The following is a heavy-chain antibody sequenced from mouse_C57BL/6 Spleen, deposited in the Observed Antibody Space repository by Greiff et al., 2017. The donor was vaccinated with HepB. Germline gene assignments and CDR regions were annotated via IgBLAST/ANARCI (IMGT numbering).Heavy chain of an antibody. CDR2: IYPGSGNT. Sequence: QVQLKQSGAELVRPGASVKLSCKASGYTFTDYYINWVKQRPGQGLEWIARIYPGSGNTYYNEKFKGKATLTAEKSSSTAYMQLSSLTSEDSAVYFCARWGDYDDGDFDYWGQGTTLTVSS. CDR3: ARWGDYDDGDFDY. D-gene: IGHD2-4*01. V-gene: IGHV1-76*01. J-gene: IGHJ2*01. CDR1: GYTFTDYY.